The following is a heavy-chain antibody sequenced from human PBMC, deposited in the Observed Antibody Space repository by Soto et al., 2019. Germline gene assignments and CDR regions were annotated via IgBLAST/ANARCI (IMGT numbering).Heavy chain of an antibody. CDR3: ARDDKDEYGADRGGFGC. D-gene: IGHD2-8*01. CDR1: GFSFSIFG. CDR2: IWYDGSNK. J-gene: IGHJ4*02. Sequence: QVHLVESGGGVVQPGTSLRLSCAASGFSFSIFGMHWVRQAPGKGLEWVAGIWYDGSNKYYADSVKGRFSFSRDNSKNTLYLQMNSLRAEDKAVYYCARDDKDEYGADRGGFGCWGQGTLVTVS. V-gene: IGHV3-33*01.